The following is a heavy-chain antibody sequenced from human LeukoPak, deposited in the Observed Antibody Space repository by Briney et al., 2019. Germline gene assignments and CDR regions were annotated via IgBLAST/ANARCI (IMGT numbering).Heavy chain of an antibody. V-gene: IGHV3-23*01. CDR2: ISDSGADT. Sequence: GGSLRLSCAASGFTFSNFAMTWVRQAPGKGLEWVSTISDSGADTYYADSVKGRFTFSRDNSKNTLYLQMDSLRAEDTAIYYCAPDLRGAAWSLDDWGQGTLVTVSS. CDR3: APDLRGAAWSLDD. CDR1: GFTFSNFA. D-gene: IGHD2-8*02. J-gene: IGHJ4*02.